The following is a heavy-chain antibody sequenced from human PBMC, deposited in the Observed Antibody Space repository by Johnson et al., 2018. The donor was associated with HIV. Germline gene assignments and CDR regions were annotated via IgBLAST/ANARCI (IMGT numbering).Heavy chain of an antibody. CDR2: VKSISDGGTA. CDR1: GFTFSDHY. Sequence: EMQLVESGGGLVQPGGSLRLSCAASGFTFSDHYMDWVRQAPGKGLEWVGRVKSISDGGTADYAALVRGRFTISRDTSENTLYLQMNSLKTEDTALYYCTTGLAWNDAFHIWAQGTMVTVSS. D-gene: IGHD1-1*01. J-gene: IGHJ3*02. V-gene: IGHV3-15*01. CDR3: TTGLAWNDAFHI.